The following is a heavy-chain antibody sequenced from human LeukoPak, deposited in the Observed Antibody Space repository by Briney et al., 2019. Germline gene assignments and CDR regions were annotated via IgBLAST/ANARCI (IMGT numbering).Heavy chain of an antibody. D-gene: IGHD2-15*01. CDR1: GFTFGDYA. V-gene: IGHV3-49*04. Sequence: GGSLRLSCTASGFTFGDYAMSWVRQAPGMGLEWVSFIRSKAYGGTTEYAASVKGRFTISGDDSKSIAYLQMNSLKSEDTAVYYCSRGPVAASFAYWGQGTLVTVSS. CDR2: IRSKAYGGTT. J-gene: IGHJ4*02. CDR3: SRGPVAASFAY.